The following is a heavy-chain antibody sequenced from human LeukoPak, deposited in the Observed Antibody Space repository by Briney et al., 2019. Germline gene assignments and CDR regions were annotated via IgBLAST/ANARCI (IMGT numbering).Heavy chain of an antibody. Sequence: ASETLSLTCTVSGGSISSYYWSWIRQPPGKGLEWIAYISDIGSINYNPSLKSRVTISLDTSKNQFSLKLSSVTAADTAVYYCARGHWTFYCSGGSCYNNWFDPWGQGILVTVSS. J-gene: IGHJ5*02. CDR2: ISDIGSI. CDR1: GGSISSYY. CDR3: ARGHWTFYCSGGSCYNNWFDP. D-gene: IGHD2-15*01. V-gene: IGHV4-59*12.